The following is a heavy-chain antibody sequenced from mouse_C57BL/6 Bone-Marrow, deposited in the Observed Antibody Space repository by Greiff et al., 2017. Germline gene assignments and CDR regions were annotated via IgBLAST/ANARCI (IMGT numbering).Heavy chain of an antibody. V-gene: IGHV1-26*01. CDR3: ARELFFDY. CDR1: GYTFTDYY. Sequence: EVQLQQSGPELVKPGASVKISCKASGYTFTDYYMNWVKQSHGKSLEWIGDINPNNGGTSYNQKFKGKATLTVDKSSSTAYTELRSLTSEDSAVYYCARELFFDYWGQGTTLTVSS. CDR2: INPNNGGT. J-gene: IGHJ2*01. D-gene: IGHD4-1*01.